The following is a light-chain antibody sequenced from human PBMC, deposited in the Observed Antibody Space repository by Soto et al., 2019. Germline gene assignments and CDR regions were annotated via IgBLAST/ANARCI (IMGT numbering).Light chain of an antibody. V-gene: IGKV3-11*01. CDR3: QLRFNWPRFT. CDR1: QSVSSY. CDR2: DAS. J-gene: IGKJ2*01. Sequence: EIVLTQSPATLSLSPGERATLSCRASQSVSSYLAWYQQKPGQAPRLLIYDASNRATGIPARFSGGGSGTAFTLTISSLEPEDLAVYYCQLRFNWPRFTFGQGTKLEIK.